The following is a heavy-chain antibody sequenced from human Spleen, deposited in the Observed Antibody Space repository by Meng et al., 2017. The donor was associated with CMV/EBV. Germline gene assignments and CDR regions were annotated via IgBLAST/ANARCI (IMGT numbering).Heavy chain of an antibody. V-gene: IGHV3-74*01. D-gene: IGHD3-3*01. CDR1: FSRYW. Sequence: FSRYWMHWVRQAPGKGLVWVSRIYSDGNTTRYADGRFTSSRDNSKNTLYLQMNSLRAEDTAVYYCAKDSTRYDFWSGYYKERGYFDYWGQGTLVTVSS. J-gene: IGHJ4*02. CDR3: AKDSTRYDFWSGYYKERGYFDY. CDR2: IYSDGNTT.